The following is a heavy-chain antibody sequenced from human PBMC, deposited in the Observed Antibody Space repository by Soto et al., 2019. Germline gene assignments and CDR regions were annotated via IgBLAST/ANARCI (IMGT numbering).Heavy chain of an antibody. CDR1: GYTFTSYG. V-gene: IGHV1-18*01. Sequence: QVQLVQSGAEVKKPGASVKVSCKASGYTFTSYGISWVRQAPGQGLEWMGWISAYNGNTNYAQKLQGRVTMTTDTSTSTAYMELRSLGSDDTAVYYCARVGTGYSSSWYYYYGMDVWGQGTTVTVSS. D-gene: IGHD6-13*01. CDR3: ARVGTGYSSSWYYYYGMDV. CDR2: ISAYNGNT. J-gene: IGHJ6*02.